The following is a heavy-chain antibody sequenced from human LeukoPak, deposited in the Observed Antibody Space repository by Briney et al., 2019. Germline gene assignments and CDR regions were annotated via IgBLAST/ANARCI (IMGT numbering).Heavy chain of an antibody. CDR1: GGSFSGYY. D-gene: IGHD5-12*01. J-gene: IGHJ4*02. CDR2: IKSKTDGGTT. V-gene: IGHV3-15*01. CDR3: TTEFPVATTTGPYFDY. Sequence: PSETLSLTCAVYGGSFSGYYWSWIRQPPGKGLEWVGRIKSKTDGGTTDYAAPVKGRFTISRDDSKNTLYLQMNSLRTEDTAVYYCTTEFPVATTTGPYFDYWGQGTLVTVSS.